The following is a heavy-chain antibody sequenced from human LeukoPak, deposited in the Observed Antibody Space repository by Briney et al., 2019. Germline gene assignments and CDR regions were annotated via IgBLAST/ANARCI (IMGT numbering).Heavy chain of an antibody. CDR1: GVSISRYY. D-gene: IGHD1-7*01. CDR2: IYYSGST. J-gene: IGHJ6*02. Sequence: SETLSLTCTVSGVSISRYYWSWIRQPPGKGLDWVGYIYYSGSTNYNPSHKSRVTISVDTSKNQFSLRLSSVTAADTAVYYCARDNWNYGSSMDVWGQGTTVTVSS. CDR3: ARDNWNYGSSMDV. V-gene: IGHV4-59*01.